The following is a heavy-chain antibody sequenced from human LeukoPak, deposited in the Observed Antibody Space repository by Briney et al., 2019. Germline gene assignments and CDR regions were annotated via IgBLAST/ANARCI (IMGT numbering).Heavy chain of an antibody. CDR3: ARGGNWNGAGAFDI. V-gene: IGHV1-8*01. J-gene: IGHJ3*02. CDR1: GYTFTSYD. Sequence: ASVKVSCKASGYTFTSYDINWVRQATGQGLEWMGWMNPNSGNTGYAQKFQGRVTMTRNTSISTAYMELSSLRAEDTAVYYCARGGNWNGAGAFDIWGQGTMVTVSS. CDR2: MNPNSGNT. D-gene: IGHD1-1*01.